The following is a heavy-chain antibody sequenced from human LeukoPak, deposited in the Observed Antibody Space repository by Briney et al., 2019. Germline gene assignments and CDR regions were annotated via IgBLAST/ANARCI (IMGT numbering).Heavy chain of an antibody. D-gene: IGHD5-18*01. Sequence: GESLRLSCAASGFTFSSYSMNWVRQAPGKGLEWVSYISSSSSTIYYADSVKGRFTISRDNAKNSLYLQMNSLRAEDTAVYYCARGSSLDSYGYDYWGQGTLVTVSS. J-gene: IGHJ4*02. CDR1: GFTFSSYS. CDR2: ISSSSSTI. V-gene: IGHV3-48*01. CDR3: ARGSSLDSYGYDY.